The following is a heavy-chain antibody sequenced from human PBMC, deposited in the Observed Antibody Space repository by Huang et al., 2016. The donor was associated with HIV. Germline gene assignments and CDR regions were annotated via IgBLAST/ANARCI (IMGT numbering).Heavy chain of an antibody. V-gene: IGHV3-15*07. CDR3: TTGTRDYLNAFDI. J-gene: IGHJ3*02. Sequence: EVQLVESGGGLVKPGGSLRLSCEVSGFSFSSAWMNWVRQAPGKGQGGVGRSKSKTERGTTDYAAPVKGRFTISRDDSKNTLYLQMNSLKTEDTGVYYCTTGTRDYLNAFDIWGQGTKVTVSS. D-gene: IGHD1-7*01. CDR2: SKSKTERGTT. CDR1: GFSFSSAW.